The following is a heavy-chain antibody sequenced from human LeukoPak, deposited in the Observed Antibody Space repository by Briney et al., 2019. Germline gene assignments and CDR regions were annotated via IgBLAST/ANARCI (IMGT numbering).Heavy chain of an antibody. V-gene: IGHV3-7*03. CDR1: DFNFNYVW. Sequence: GGSLRLSCAASDFNFNYVWMSWVRQAPGKGLEWVASINHNGNVNYYVDSVKGRFTISRDNAKNSLYLQMSNLRAEDTAVYFCARGGGLDVWGQGATVTVSS. D-gene: IGHD3-16*01. CDR2: INHNGNVN. J-gene: IGHJ6*02. CDR3: ARGGGLDV.